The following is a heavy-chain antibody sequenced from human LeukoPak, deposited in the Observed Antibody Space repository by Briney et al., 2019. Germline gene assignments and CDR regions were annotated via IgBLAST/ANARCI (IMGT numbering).Heavy chain of an antibody. Sequence: ASVKVSCKASGYTFTTYYIHWVRQAPGQGLEWMALINPSGGSTHYAQKFQGRVTATRDTSTSTVYMELTSLRSEDTAVYYCACLPYAFDIWGQGTMVTVSS. CDR2: INPSGGST. CDR3: ACLPYAFDI. V-gene: IGHV1-46*01. CDR1: GYTFTTYY. J-gene: IGHJ3*02.